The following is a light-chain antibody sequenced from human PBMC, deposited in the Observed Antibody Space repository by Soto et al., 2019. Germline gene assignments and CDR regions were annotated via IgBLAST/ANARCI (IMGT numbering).Light chain of an antibody. J-gene: IGKJ1*01. CDR3: QQYNYWPQT. V-gene: IGKV3-15*01. CDR1: QSVASD. CDR2: DAS. Sequence: EIVMTQSPATLSVSPGERATLSCRANQSVASDFAWYQQKPGQAPTLLIYDASTRASGVPARFSGRGSGTECTLTISSLQSEDFAVYYCQQYNYWPQTFGQGTKV.